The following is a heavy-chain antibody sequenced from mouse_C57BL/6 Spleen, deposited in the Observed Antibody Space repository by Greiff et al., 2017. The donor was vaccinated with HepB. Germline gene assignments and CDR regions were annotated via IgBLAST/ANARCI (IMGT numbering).Heavy chain of an antibody. J-gene: IGHJ1*03. D-gene: IGHD1-1*01. CDR1: GFNIKNTY. V-gene: IGHV14-3*01. Sequence: EVKLMESVAELVRPGASVKLSCTASGFNIKNTYMHWVKQRPEQGLEWIGRIDPANGNTKYAPKFQGKATITADTSSNTAYLQLSSLTSEDTAIYYCARGGAITTVVDRWYFDVWGTGTTVTVSS. CDR2: IDPANGNT. CDR3: ARGGAITTVVDRWYFDV.